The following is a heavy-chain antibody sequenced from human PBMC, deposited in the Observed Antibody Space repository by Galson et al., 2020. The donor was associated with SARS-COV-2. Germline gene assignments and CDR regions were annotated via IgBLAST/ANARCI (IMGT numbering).Heavy chain of an antibody. D-gene: IGHD3-10*01. Sequence: GESLKISCAASGFTFSSYAMHWVRQAPGKGLEWVAVITYDGGNRYHADSVKGRFTISRDNFKNTLYLQMNSLGAEDTAVYYCARENYYGSGSFYYGSDFWGQGTLVTVSS. V-gene: IGHV3-30-3*01. CDR3: ARENYYGSGSFYYGSDF. J-gene: IGHJ4*02. CDR2: ITYDGGNR. CDR1: GFTFSSYA.